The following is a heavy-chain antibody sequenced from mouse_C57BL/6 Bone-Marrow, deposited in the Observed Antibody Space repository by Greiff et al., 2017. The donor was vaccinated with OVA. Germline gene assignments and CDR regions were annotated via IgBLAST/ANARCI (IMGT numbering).Heavy chain of an antibody. CDR3: AIERAYGNLFAY. Sequence: QVQLKQPGAELVKPGASVKVSCKASGYTFTSYWMHWVKQRPGQGLEWIGRIHPSDSDTNYNQKFKGKATLTVDKSSSTAYMQLSSLTSEDSAVYYFAIERAYGNLFAYWGQGTLVTVAA. V-gene: IGHV1-74*01. D-gene: IGHD2-1*01. CDR1: GYTFTSYW. CDR2: IHPSDSDT. J-gene: IGHJ3*01.